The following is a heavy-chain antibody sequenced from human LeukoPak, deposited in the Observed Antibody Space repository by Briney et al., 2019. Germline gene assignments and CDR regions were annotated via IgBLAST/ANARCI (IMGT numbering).Heavy chain of an antibody. Sequence: PSETLSLTCTVSGYSISSHYYWGWIRQPPGQGLEWIGSVSHSGTTYYNPSLKSRVTISVDTSKNQFSLKLTSVTAADTAVYYCARDNVPGYFDSWGQGTLVTVSS. J-gene: IGHJ4*02. CDR3: ARDNVPGYFDS. D-gene: IGHD2-8*01. V-gene: IGHV4-38-2*02. CDR2: VSHSGTT. CDR1: GYSISSHYY.